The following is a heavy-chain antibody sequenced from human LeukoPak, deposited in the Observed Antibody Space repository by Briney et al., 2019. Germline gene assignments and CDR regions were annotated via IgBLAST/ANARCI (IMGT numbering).Heavy chain of an antibody. V-gene: IGHV4-34*01. CDR1: GGTFTAYY. J-gene: IGHJ4*02. D-gene: IGHD6-19*01. Sequence: SETLSLTCAVYGGTFTAYYWSWIRQPPGKGLEWIGEINHSGSTNYNPSLKSRVTISVDTSKNQFSLKLSSVTAADTAVYYCASRGIAVAGTNYWGQGTLVTVSS. CDR3: ASRGIAVAGTNY. CDR2: INHSGST.